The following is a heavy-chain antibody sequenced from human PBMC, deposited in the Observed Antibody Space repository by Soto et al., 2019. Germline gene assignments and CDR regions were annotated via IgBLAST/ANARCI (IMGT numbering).Heavy chain of an antibody. J-gene: IGHJ6*03. CDR2: ITWRSGTI. CDR1: GFTFDQYT. CDR3: AKEMITFGDFNYYYMDV. Sequence: DVQLVESGGGLVQPGRSLRLACAASGFTFDQYTMHWVRQAPGKGLEWVSSITWRSGTIGYADSVKGRFTISRDNAKNSLYLQMNSLRGEDTALYYCAKEMITFGDFNYYYMDVWGNGTTVTVSS. V-gene: IGHV3-9*01. D-gene: IGHD3-16*01.